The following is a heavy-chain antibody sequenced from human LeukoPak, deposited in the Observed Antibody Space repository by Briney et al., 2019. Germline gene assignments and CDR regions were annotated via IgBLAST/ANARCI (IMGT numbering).Heavy chain of an antibody. CDR3: ARENYDSSGYYPTLFDY. D-gene: IGHD3-22*01. V-gene: IGHV3-48*03. CDR1: GFTFSSYE. Sequence: GGSLRLSCAASGFTFSSYEMNWVRQAPGKGLEWLSYIRSSGSTIYYADSVKGRFTISRDNAKNSLYLQMNSLRAEDTAVYYCARENYDSSGYYPTLFDYWGQGTLVTVSS. CDR2: IRSSGSTI. J-gene: IGHJ4*02.